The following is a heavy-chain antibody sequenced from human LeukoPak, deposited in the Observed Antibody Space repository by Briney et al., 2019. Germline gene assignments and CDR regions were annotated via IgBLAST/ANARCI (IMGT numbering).Heavy chain of an antibody. Sequence: ASVKVSCKASGYSFDRYGINWLRQAPGQGLEWMGWINTNTGNPTYAQGFTGRFVFSLDTSVSTAYLQISSLKADDTAAYYCARDSISGSYVHFDHWGQGTLVTVSS. V-gene: IGHV7-4-1*02. CDR1: GYSFDRYG. CDR3: ARDSISGSYVHFDH. D-gene: IGHD1-26*01. CDR2: INTNTGNP. J-gene: IGHJ4*02.